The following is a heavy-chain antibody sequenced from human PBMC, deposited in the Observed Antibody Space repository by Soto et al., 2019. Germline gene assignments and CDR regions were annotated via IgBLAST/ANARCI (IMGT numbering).Heavy chain of an antibody. D-gene: IGHD3-10*01. J-gene: IGHJ4*02. CDR1: GGSINSNY. CDR3: ARDRGANGAYFDY. CDR2: IYNSGST. V-gene: IGHV4-59*01. Sequence: QVQLQESGPGLVKPSETLSLTCTVSGGSINSNYWSWIRQPPGKGLEWIGYIYNSGSTNYNPSLMGRVTISVDTSKKQFSLKLNSVTAADTAVYYCARDRGANGAYFDYWGQGTLVTVSS.